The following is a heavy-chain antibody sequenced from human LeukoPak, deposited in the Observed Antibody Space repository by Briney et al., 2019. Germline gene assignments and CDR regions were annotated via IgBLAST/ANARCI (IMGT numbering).Heavy chain of an antibody. Sequence: GGSLRLSRAASGFTFSTEWMGWVRQAPGKGLEWVATMKEEGGNIYYVDSVRGRFTISRDNAKNSLFLQMNSLRADDTAVYYCTRDGCSGWCHDYWGQGTLVTVSS. CDR3: TRDGCSGWCHDY. D-gene: IGHD6-19*01. V-gene: IGHV3-7*01. CDR1: GFTFSTEW. CDR2: MKEEGGNI. J-gene: IGHJ4*02.